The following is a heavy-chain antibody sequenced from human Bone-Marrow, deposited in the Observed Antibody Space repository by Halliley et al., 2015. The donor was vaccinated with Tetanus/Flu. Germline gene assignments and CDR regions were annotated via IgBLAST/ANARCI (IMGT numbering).Heavy chain of an antibody. D-gene: IGHD2-2*01. CDR3: CLTPYSTGWHREAFFKY. V-gene: IGHV4-34*01. CDR2: INHSGIP. J-gene: IGHJ4*02. Sequence: EINHSGIPNYTPSLKSRLSISVDTSKNPFSLKLTSVTAADTAVYYCCLTPYSTGWHREAFFKYWGQGTLVTVSS.